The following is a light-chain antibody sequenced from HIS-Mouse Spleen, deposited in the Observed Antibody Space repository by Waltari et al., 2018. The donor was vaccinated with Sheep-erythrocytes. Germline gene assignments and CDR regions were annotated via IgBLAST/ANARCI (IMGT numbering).Light chain of an antibody. J-gene: IGKJ2*01. CDR2: GAS. CDR1: QSVSSN. Sequence: EIVMTQSPATLSVSPGERATLSCRASQSVSSNLAWYQQKPGQATRLFIYGASTRATGIPARFSGSGSGTEFTLTISSMQSEDFAVYYCQQYNNWPPPYTFGQGTKLEIK. V-gene: IGKV3-15*01. CDR3: QQYNNWPPPYT.